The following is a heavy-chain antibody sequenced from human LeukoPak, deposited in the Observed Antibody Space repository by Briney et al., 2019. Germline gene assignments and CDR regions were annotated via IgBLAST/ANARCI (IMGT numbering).Heavy chain of an antibody. CDR3: ASLSGGFCTNGVCAFDY. V-gene: IGHV5-51*01. Sequence: GESLKISCKGSGYRFSRYWIGWVRQMPGKGLEWMGIIYPGDSDTRYSPSFQGQITISADKSISTAYLQWSSLKAPDTAMYYCASLSGGFCTNGVCAFDYWGQGTLVTVSS. J-gene: IGHJ4*02. D-gene: IGHD2-8*01. CDR2: IYPGDSDT. CDR1: GYRFSRYW.